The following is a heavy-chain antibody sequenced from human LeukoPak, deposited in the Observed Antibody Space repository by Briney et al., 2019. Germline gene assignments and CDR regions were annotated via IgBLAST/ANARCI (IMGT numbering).Heavy chain of an antibody. CDR2: MYSGGNT. CDR3: AIVQAVFQNFDY. V-gene: IGHV3-66*01. Sequence: GGSLRLSCAASGFTVSSSYISWVRQAPGKGLEWVSVMYSGGNTYYADSVKGRFTISRDKSKNTLYLQMNSLRAEDTAVYHCAIVQAVFQNFDYWVQGTLVTVSS. J-gene: IGHJ4*02. CDR1: GFTVSSSY.